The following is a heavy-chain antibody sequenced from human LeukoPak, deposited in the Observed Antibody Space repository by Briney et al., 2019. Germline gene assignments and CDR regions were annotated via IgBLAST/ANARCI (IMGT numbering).Heavy chain of an antibody. CDR1: GLTFSSYW. J-gene: IGHJ4*02. CDR2: INTDGSST. CDR3: ARGYSSSYRIDY. D-gene: IGHD6-6*01. Sequence: PGGSLRLSCAASGLTFSSYWMHWVRQAPGKGLVWVSRINTDGSSTTYADSVKGRFTISRDNAKNTLYLQMSSLSAEDTAVYYCARGYSSSYRIDYWGQGTLVTVSS. V-gene: IGHV3-74*01.